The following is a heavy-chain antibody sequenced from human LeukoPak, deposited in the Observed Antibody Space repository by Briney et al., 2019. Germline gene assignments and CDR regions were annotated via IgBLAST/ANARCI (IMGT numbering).Heavy chain of an antibody. D-gene: IGHD5-12*01. Sequence: GGSLRLSCAASGFTFSSYAMSWVRQAPGKGLEWVSGISGNGGSTYYADSVKGRFSISRDDSKNTFYLQMINLRAEDTAVYYCAKDGAWLRFDDWGQGILVTVSS. V-gene: IGHV3-23*01. J-gene: IGHJ4*02. CDR1: GFTFSSYA. CDR3: AKDGAWLRFDD. CDR2: ISGNGGST.